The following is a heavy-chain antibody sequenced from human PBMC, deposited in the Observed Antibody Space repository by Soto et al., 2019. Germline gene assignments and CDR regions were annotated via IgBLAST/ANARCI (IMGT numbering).Heavy chain of an antibody. CDR1: GYTFTDYY. V-gene: IGHV1-46*01. Sequence: QVQLVQSGAEVKKPGASVKVSCKASGYTFTDYYMHWVRQAPGQGLEWVGVINPSGGSTNYAHKCQGRVTMTRDTSTNTVYMELSSLRSEDTAVYFCARGYHKIVVVTATLYWGQGTRVTVSS. J-gene: IGHJ4*02. D-gene: IGHD2-15*01. CDR3: ARGYHKIVVVTATLY. CDR2: INPSGGST.